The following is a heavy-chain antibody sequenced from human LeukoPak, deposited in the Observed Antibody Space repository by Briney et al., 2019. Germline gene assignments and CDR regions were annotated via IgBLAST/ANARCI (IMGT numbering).Heavy chain of an antibody. Sequence: GGSLRLSCAASGFTFINAWMSWVRQAPGKGLEWVCRIKSKTDGGTTDYAAPVKGRFTISRDDSKNTLYLQMNSLKTEDTAVYYCTTLYYDILTGYWPELVLDPWGQGTLVTVSS. CDR1: GFTFINAW. CDR3: TTLYYDILTGYWPELVLDP. J-gene: IGHJ5*02. D-gene: IGHD3-9*01. V-gene: IGHV3-15*01. CDR2: IKSKTDGGTT.